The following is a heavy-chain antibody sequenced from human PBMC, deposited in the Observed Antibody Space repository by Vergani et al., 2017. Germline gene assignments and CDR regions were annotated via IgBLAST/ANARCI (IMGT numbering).Heavy chain of an antibody. V-gene: IGHV3-30*18. CDR3: AKFPLNITTPDRGDF. D-gene: IGHD1-1*01. J-gene: IGHJ4*02. CDR1: GFRFSDSG. Sequence: HVQMVESGGGVVQPGRSLRLSCAVSGFRFSDSGMHWVRQAPGRGLGWVARISYDGNNTYYEDSVKGRFTISRDNSKITLFLQMHSLGVEDTALYYCAKFPLNITTPDRGDFWGQGSLVTVSS. CDR2: ISYDGNNT.